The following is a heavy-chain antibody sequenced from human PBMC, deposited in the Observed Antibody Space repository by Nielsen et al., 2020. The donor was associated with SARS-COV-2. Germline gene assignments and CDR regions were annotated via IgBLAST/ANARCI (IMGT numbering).Heavy chain of an antibody. D-gene: IGHD5-18*01. Sequence: GGSLRLSCAASGFTVSSNYMSWVRQAPGKGLEWVSVIYADGSTYYADSVKGRFTISRDNSKNTLNLQMSSLRAEDTAVYYCVKGIQLWLRSGFDYWGQGTLVTVSS. V-gene: IGHV3-53*05. CDR1: GFTVSSNY. CDR3: VKGIQLWLRSGFDY. CDR2: IYADGST. J-gene: IGHJ4*02.